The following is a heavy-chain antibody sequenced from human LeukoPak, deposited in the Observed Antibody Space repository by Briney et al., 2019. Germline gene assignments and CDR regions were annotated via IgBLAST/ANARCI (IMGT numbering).Heavy chain of an antibody. J-gene: IGHJ3*02. CDR3: ARAKRNGFDI. CDR1: GFTFSSYS. V-gene: IGHV3-21*01. CDR2: ISSSSSYI. Sequence: GGSLRLSCAASGFTFSSYSMSWVRQAPGKGLEWVSSISSSSSYIYYADSVKGRFTISRDNAKNSLYLQMNSLRAEDTAVYYCARAKRNGFDIWGQGTMVTVSS.